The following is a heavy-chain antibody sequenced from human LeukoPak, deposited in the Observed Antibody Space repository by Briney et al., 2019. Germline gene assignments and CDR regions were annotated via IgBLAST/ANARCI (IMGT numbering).Heavy chain of an antibody. V-gene: IGHV4-59*13. CDR1: GGSISSYY. Sequence: SETLSLTCTVSGGSISSYYWSWIRQPPGKELEWIGYIYYSGSTNYNPSLKSRVTISADTSKNQFSLKLSSVTAADTAVYYCARAHYDFWSGYLDYWGQGTLVTVSS. CDR3: ARAHYDFWSGYLDY. CDR2: IYYSGST. D-gene: IGHD3-3*01. J-gene: IGHJ4*02.